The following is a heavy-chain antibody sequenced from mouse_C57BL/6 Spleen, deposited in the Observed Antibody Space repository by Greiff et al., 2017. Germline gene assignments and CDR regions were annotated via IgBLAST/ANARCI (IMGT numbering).Heavy chain of an antibody. Sequence: VQLQESGAELVRPGTSVKMSCKASGYTFTNYWIGWAKQRPGHGLEWIGDIYPGGGYTNYNEKFKGKATLTADKSSSTAYMQFSSLTSEDPAIYYCARRVRGGYWYFDVWGTVTTVTVSS. J-gene: IGHJ1*03. CDR2: IYPGGGYT. V-gene: IGHV1-63*01. CDR3: ARRVRGGYWYFDV. CDR1: GYTFTNYW. D-gene: IGHD2-14*01.